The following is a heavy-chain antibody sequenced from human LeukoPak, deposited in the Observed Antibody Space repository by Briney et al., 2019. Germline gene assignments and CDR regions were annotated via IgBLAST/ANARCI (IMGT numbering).Heavy chain of an antibody. CDR3: ATDPLPTLPIGVPLSG. J-gene: IGHJ4*02. CDR1: GYTLTELS. CDR2: FDPEDGET. Sequence: ASVKVSCKVSGYTLTELSMHWVRQAPGKGGEGMGGFDPEDGETMYAQKLQGRVTITEDTYRETAYMELCSLRSEDTAVYYCATDPLPTLPIGVPLSGWGQGTLVTVSS. D-gene: IGHD3-3*01. V-gene: IGHV1-24*01.